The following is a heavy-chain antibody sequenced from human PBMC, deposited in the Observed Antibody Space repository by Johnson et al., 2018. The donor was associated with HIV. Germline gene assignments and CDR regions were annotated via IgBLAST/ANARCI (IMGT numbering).Heavy chain of an antibody. CDR2: IRYDGSNK. CDR1: GFTFSSYG. D-gene: IGHD3-10*01. CDR3: AKDSSVLVCFDI. Sequence: QVQLVESGGGLVKPGGSLRLSCAASGFTFSSYGMHWVRQAPGKGLEWVAFIRYDGSNKYYADSVKGRFTISRDNSKNTLYLQMNSLRAEDRAVYYCAKDSSVLVCFDIWGQGTMVTVSS. J-gene: IGHJ3*02. V-gene: IGHV3-30*02.